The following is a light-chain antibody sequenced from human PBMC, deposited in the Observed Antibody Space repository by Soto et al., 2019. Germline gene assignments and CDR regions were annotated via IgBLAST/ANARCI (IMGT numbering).Light chain of an antibody. J-gene: IGKJ4*01. CDR1: QSVSNNY. CDR2: GVS. CDR3: QQYDKSPLT. V-gene: IGKV3-20*01. Sequence: EIVLTQSPGTLSLSPGERATLSCRASQSVSNNYLAWYQQKPGQAPRLLIFGVSSRAAGIPDRFSGSGSGTDFTLTISRLEPEDYAVYYCQQYDKSPLTFGGGTKVDIK.